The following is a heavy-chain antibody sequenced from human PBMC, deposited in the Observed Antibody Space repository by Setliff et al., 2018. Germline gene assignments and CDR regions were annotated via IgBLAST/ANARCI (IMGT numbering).Heavy chain of an antibody. CDR2: INHSGTT. D-gene: IGHD3-22*01. J-gene: IGHJ3*02. CDR1: GWSLRNYY. V-gene: IGHV4-34*01. CDR3: ARAIFLDSSGYYRGAFDI. Sequence: SETLSLTFAVSGWSLRNYYWSWIRQPPGKGLEWIGEINHSGTTNYNASLKSRLTLSVDTSKNQFSLKLSSVTAADTAVYYCARAIFLDSSGYYRGAFDIWGQGTMVTVSS.